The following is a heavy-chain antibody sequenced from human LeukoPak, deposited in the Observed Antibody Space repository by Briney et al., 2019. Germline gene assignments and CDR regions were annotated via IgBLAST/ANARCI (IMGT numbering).Heavy chain of an antibody. CDR3: ARDNSVGETAWWFDP. V-gene: IGHV3-21*04. CDR1: GFTFGSYS. J-gene: IGHJ5*02. D-gene: IGHD1-26*01. Sequence: GGSLRLSCAASGFTFGSYSMNWVRQAPGKGLEWVSSISSSSSYIYYADSVKGRFTISRDNAKNSLYLQMNSLRAEDTAVYYCARDNSVGETAWWFDPWGQGTLVTVSS. CDR2: ISSSSSYI.